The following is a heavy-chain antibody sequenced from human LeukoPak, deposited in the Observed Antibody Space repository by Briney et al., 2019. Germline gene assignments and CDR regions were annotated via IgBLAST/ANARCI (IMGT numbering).Heavy chain of an antibody. J-gene: IGHJ4*02. CDR1: GFTFSSSV. CDR2: ISVDGDGT. D-gene: IGHD5-18*01. CDR3: AKRLDTAMMDY. V-gene: IGHV3-23*01. Sequence: PGGSLRLSCAASGFTFSSSVMSWVSQAPGKGLEWVSSISVDGDGTYYADSVKGRFTISRDNSKNTLYLQMNSLRAEDTAVYYCAKRLDTAMMDYWGQGTLVTVSS.